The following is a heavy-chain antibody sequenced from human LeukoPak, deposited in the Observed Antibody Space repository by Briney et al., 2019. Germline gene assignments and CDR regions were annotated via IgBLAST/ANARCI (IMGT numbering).Heavy chain of an antibody. CDR2: INHSGST. J-gene: IGHJ3*02. Sequence: SETLSLTCAVYGGSFSGYYWSWIRQPPGKGLEWIGEINHSGSTNYNPSLKSRVTISVDRSKNQFSLKLSSVTAADTAVYYCARGSTIFRDAFDIWGQGTMVTVSS. CDR1: GGSFSGYY. D-gene: IGHD3-3*01. CDR3: ARGSTIFRDAFDI. V-gene: IGHV4-34*01.